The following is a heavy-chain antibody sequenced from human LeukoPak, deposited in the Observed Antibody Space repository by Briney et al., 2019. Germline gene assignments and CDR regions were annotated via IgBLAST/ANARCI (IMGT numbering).Heavy chain of an antibody. J-gene: IGHJ4*02. CDR3: ARVIVLMVYASRYFDY. CDR1: GYTFTGYY. V-gene: IGHV1-2*02. Sequence: GASVKVSCKASGYTFTGYYMHWGRQAPGQGLEWMGWINPNSGGTNYAQKSQGRVTMTRDTSISTAYMELSRLRSDDTAVYYCARVIVLMVYASRYFDYWGQGTLVTVSS. D-gene: IGHD2-8*01. CDR2: INPNSGGT.